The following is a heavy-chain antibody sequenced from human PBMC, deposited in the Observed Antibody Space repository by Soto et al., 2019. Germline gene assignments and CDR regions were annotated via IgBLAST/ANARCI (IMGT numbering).Heavy chain of an antibody. D-gene: IGHD2-2*01. CDR3: ATWADAVDEDQFQH. V-gene: IGHV3-7*01. Sequence: EVQLVESGGGLVQPGGSLRPSCAASGFRFTNSWMSWVRQAPGKGLEWVAHINQEGSQKYYVDSVKGRFTISRDNAKSSLYLQMNSLRAEDTAVYYCATWADAVDEDQFQHWVQGTLVSVSS. CDR2: INQEGSQK. CDR1: GFRFTNSW. J-gene: IGHJ1*01.